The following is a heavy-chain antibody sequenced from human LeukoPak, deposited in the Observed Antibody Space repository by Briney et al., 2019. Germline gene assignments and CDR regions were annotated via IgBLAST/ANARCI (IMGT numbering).Heavy chain of an antibody. CDR2: IYHSGST. V-gene: IGHV4-38-2*02. CDR1: GYSISSGYY. D-gene: IGHD3-22*01. J-gene: IGHJ4*02. Sequence: SETLSLTCTVSGYSISSGYYWGWIRPPPGKGLEWIGSIYHSGSTYYNPSLKSRVTISVDTSKNQFSLKLSSVTAADTAVYYCAREKYYDSSGYYADYWGQGTLVTVSS. CDR3: AREKYYDSSGYYADY.